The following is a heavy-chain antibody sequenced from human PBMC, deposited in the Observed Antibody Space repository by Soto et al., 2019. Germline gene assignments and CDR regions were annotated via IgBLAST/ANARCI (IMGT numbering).Heavy chain of an antibody. CDR1: GFTFSSYG. D-gene: IGHD6-19*01. CDR2: IWYDGSNK. J-gene: IGHJ4*02. CDR3: ARVTEFSGWPFDN. V-gene: IGHV3-33*01. Sequence: PGGSLRLSCAASGFTFSSYGMHWVRQAPGKGLEWVAVIWYDGSNKYYADSVKGRFTISRDNSKNTLYLQMNSLRAEDTAVYYCARVTEFSGWPFDNWGQGTLVTVSS.